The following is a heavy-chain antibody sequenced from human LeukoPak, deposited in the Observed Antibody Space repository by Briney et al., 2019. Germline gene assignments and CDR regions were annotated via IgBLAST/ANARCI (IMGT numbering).Heavy chain of an antibody. V-gene: IGHV3-66*04. J-gene: IGHJ4*02. D-gene: IGHD2-21*01. CDR2: FLAGGLL. CDR3: GRRFCNSCPLDF. CDR1: GFNVTTNN. Sequence: GGSLRLSCVGSGFNVTTNNMYWVRQAPGKGLDCVSTFLAGGLLDYADSVRDRFTISRDTSKNTLYLQMNSLSAEDTAVYYCGRRFCNSCPLDFWGQGTLVTVSS.